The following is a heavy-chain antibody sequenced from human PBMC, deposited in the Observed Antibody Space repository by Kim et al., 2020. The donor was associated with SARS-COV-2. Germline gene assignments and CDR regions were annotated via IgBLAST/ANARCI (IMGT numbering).Heavy chain of an antibody. CDR2: IYYSGST. V-gene: IGHV4-39*01. CDR1: GGSISSSSYY. J-gene: IGHJ6*02. Sequence: SETLSLTCTVSGGSISSSSYYWGWIRQPPGKGLEWIGSIYYSGSTYYNPSLKSRVTISVDTSKNQFSLKLSSVTAADTAVYYCAGTRIAARPLAPRYYGMDVWGQGTTVTVSS. CDR3: AGTRIAARPLAPRYYGMDV. D-gene: IGHD6-6*01.